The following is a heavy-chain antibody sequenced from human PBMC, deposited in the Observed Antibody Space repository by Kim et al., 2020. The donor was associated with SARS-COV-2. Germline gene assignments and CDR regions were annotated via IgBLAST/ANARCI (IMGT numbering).Heavy chain of an antibody. Sequence: GGSLRLSCAASGFTFGDSAMHWVRQAPGKGLEWVSGISWNSGSIGYADSVKGRFTISRDNAKNSLHLQMNSLRAEDTALYYCAKDKGYCSGGSCYLSTYYYGMGVWGQWATVPLSS. D-gene: IGHD2-15*01. V-gene: IGHV3-9*01. CDR1: GFTFGDSA. J-gene: IGHJ6*02. CDR2: ISWNSGSI. CDR3: AKDKGYCSGGSCYLSTYYYGMGV.